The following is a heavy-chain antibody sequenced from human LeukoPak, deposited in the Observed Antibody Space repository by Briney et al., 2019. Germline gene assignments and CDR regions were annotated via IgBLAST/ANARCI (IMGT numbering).Heavy chain of an antibody. Sequence: SVKVSCKAPGYTFTGYYMHWVRQARGQRLEWIGWIVVGSGNINYAQKFQERVTITRDMSTSTAYMELSSLRSEDTAVYYCAADPTGGITIFGVVPDFDYWGQGTLVTVSS. CDR3: AADPTGGITIFGVVPDFDY. CDR1: GYTFTGYY. V-gene: IGHV1-58*02. CDR2: IVVGSGNI. J-gene: IGHJ4*02. D-gene: IGHD3-3*01.